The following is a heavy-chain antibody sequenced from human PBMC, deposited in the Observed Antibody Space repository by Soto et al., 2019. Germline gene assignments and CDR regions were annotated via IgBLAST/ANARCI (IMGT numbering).Heavy chain of an antibody. J-gene: IGHJ6*02. CDR3: ARAMVAPGYYYGMDV. CDR2: MNVNTGGT. V-gene: IGHV1-2*02. Sequence: ASVKVSCKASGYTFTDSYLHWVRQAPGQRLEWMGWMNVNTGGTNSPQKFQDRVTMTRDTSISTAYMELSRLRSDDTAVYYCARAMVAPGYYYGMDVWGQGTTVTVSS. D-gene: IGHD3-10*01. CDR1: GYTFTDSY.